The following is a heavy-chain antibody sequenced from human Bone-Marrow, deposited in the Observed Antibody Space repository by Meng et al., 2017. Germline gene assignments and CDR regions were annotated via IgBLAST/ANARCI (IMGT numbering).Heavy chain of an antibody. CDR2: IWFDGSKK. J-gene: IGHJ4*02. CDR3: ARAFWGDDIVVGTY. D-gene: IGHD2-15*01. V-gene: IGHV3-33*01. CDR1: GFSFSSYG. Sequence: GESLKISCAASGFSFSSYGMHWVRQAPGKGLEWVAFIWFDGSKKYYANSVEGRFTISRDKSKNTLYLQMNSLRAEDTAVYYCARAFWGDDIVVGTYWGQGTLVTVSS.